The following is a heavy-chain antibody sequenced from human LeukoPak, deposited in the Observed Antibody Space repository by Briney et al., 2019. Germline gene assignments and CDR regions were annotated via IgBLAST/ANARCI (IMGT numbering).Heavy chain of an antibody. J-gene: IGHJ4*02. CDR3: ASTLVLYDILTGYYLTAFDY. Sequence: SETLSLTCTVSGGSISCSSYYWGWIRQPPGKGLEWIGSIYYSGSTYYNPSLKSRVTISVDTSKNQFSLKLSSVTAADTAVYYCASTLVLYDILTGYYLTAFDYWGQGTLVTVSS. CDR2: IYYSGST. D-gene: IGHD3-9*01. V-gene: IGHV4-39*01. CDR1: GGSISCSSYY.